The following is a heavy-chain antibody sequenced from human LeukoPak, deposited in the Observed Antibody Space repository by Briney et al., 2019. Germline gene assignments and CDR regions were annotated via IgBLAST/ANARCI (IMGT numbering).Heavy chain of an antibody. CDR2: MNPNSGNT. CDR3: ASKTAQQLVFFDY. CDR1: GYTFTSYD. V-gene: IGHV1-8*01. Sequence: GASVKVSCKASGYTFTSYDINWVRQATGQGLEWMGWMNPNSGNTGYAQKFQGRVTMTRNTSISTAYMELSSLRSEDTAVYYCASKTAQQLVFFDYWGQRTVVTVSS. J-gene: IGHJ4*02. D-gene: IGHD6-13*01.